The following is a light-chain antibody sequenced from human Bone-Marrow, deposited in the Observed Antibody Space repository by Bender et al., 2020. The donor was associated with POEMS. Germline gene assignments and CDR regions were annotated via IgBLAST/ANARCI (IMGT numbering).Light chain of an antibody. CDR1: SSDVGSYNL. CDR2: DVS. J-gene: IGLJ3*02. CDR3: SSYTSSNPWV. Sequence: SALTQPASVSGSPGQSITISCTGTSSDVGSYNLVSWYQQHPGKAPKLMIYDVSNRPSGVSNRFSGSKSGNTASLTISGLQAEDEADYYCSSYTSSNPWVFGGGTKLTVL. V-gene: IGLV2-14*02.